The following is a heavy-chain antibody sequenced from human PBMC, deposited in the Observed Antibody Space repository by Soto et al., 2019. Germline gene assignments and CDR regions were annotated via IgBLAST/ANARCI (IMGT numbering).Heavy chain of an antibody. CDR3: ARGKGRFGESPPRHYYGMDV. J-gene: IGHJ6*02. Sequence: VKVSCKASGGTFSSYAISWVRQAPGQGLEWMGGIIPIFGTANYAQKFQGRVTITADKSTSTAYMELSSLRSEDTAVYYCARGKGRFGESPPRHYYGMDVWGQGTTVTVSS. V-gene: IGHV1-69*06. CDR2: IIPIFGTA. CDR1: GGTFSSYA. D-gene: IGHD3-10*01.